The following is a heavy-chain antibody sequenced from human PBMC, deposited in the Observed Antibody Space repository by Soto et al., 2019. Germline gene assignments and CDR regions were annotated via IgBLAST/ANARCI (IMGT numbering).Heavy chain of an antibody. CDR3: ARARVATPRLEDPFDI. CDR2: IYPGDSDT. D-gene: IGHD5-12*01. Sequence: VESLKISCNGSGYSFSSHWLAWVRQMPWKGLEYMGIIYPGDSDTRYSPSFQGQVTISADKSISTAYLQWTSLKASDTAIYYCARARVATPRLEDPFDIWGQGTMVTVSS. CDR1: GYSFSSHW. V-gene: IGHV5-51*01. J-gene: IGHJ3*02.